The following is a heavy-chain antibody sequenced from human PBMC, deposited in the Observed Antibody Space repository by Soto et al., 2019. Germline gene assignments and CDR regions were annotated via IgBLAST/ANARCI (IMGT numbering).Heavy chain of an antibody. Sequence: AAVKVSFKASVYTFTSYGISWVRQAPGQGLDWMGSISAHNGNTDYAQKFQGRVTMTTDNSTSTASMELRSMRSDDKAVYYCARGSSISSWSSLDYWGQGTLVTVSS. CDR1: VYTFTSYG. D-gene: IGHD6-13*01. CDR3: ARGSSISSWSSLDY. CDR2: ISAHNGNT. J-gene: IGHJ4*02. V-gene: IGHV1-18*04.